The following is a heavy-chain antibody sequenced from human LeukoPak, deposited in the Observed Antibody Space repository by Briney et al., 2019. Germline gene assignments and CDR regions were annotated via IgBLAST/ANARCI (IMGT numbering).Heavy chain of an antibody. D-gene: IGHD3-16*01. V-gene: IGHV3-21*01. CDR3: ARVGGVIGDAFDI. CDR1: GFTFSSYS. CDR2: ISSSSSYI. Sequence: GGSLRLSCAASGFTFSSYSMNWVRQAPGKGLEWVSSISSSSSYIYYADSVKGRFTISRDNAKTSLYLQMNSLRAEDTAVYYCARVGGVIGDAFDIWGQGTMVTVSS. J-gene: IGHJ3*02.